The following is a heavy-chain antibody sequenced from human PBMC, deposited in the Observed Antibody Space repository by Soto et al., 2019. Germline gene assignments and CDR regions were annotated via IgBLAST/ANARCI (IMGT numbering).Heavy chain of an antibody. CDR1: GFSFGSYA. CDR3: ARWSYLDY. CDR2: ISGSDGKT. V-gene: IGHV3-23*01. Sequence: GGSLRLSCAAAGFSFGSYALSWVRQAPGKGLEWVSTISGSDGKTFYADSVKGRFSISRDTSQSTLYLQMNSLRADDTAMYYCARWSYLDYWGQGTRVTVSS. J-gene: IGHJ4*02. D-gene: IGHD3-3*01.